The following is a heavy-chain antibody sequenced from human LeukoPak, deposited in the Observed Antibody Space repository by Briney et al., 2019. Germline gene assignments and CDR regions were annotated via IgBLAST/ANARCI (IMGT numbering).Heavy chain of an antibody. Sequence: PGRSLRLSCAAPGFTPSSYGMHSVRDALGKGLEWGAVISYDGINKYYAESVKGRFTISRDNYKNTLYLQMNSLRAEDTAVYYCAKDSTTHYYYGMDVWGQGTTVTVSS. V-gene: IGHV3-30*18. CDR3: AKDSTTHYYYGMDV. CDR2: ISYDGINK. J-gene: IGHJ6*02. CDR1: GFTPSSYG. D-gene: IGHD4-11*01.